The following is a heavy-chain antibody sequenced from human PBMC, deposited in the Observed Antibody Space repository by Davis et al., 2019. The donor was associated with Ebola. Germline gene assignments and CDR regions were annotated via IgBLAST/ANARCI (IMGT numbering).Heavy chain of an antibody. CDR2: ISSTGDTI. J-gene: IGHJ4*02. CDR1: GFTFSSYS. CDR3: ARDRYGDYELDS. Sequence: GESLKISCAASGFTFSSYSMNWVRQAPGKGLEWVSYISSTGDTIYYADSVKGRFTISRDSAKNSLYLQMNSLRDEDTAVYYCARDRYGDYELDSWGQGTLVTVSS. V-gene: IGHV3-48*02. D-gene: IGHD4-17*01.